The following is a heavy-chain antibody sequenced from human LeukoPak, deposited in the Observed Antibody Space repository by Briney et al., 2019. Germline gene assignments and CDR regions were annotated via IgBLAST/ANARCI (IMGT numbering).Heavy chain of an antibody. CDR2: ISSSSSYI. Sequence: PGWSLSLSCAASGFNFSSYIMNWVRQAPGKGLEWVSSISSSSSYIYYADSVKGRFTISRDNAKNSLYLQMNSLRAEDTAVYSCVRDRGITGTTSLDYWGQGNLVTVSS. V-gene: IGHV3-21*01. CDR3: VRDRGITGTTSLDY. J-gene: IGHJ4*02. CDR1: GFNFSSYI. D-gene: IGHD1-20*01.